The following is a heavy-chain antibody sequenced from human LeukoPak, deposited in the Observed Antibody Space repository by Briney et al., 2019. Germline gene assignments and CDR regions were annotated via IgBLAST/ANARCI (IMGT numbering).Heavy chain of an antibody. V-gene: IGHV4-4*09. D-gene: IGHD6-6*01. CDR1: GGSIRSYY. CDR2: IYTSGST. J-gene: IGHJ6*03. CDR3: ARHGSSYYYYYYMDV. Sequence: SETLSLTCTVSGGSIRSYYWSWIRQPPGKGLEWIGYIYTSGSTNYNPSLKSRVTISVDTSKNQLSLKLSSVTAADTAVYYCARHGSSYYYYYYMDVWGKGTTVTVSS.